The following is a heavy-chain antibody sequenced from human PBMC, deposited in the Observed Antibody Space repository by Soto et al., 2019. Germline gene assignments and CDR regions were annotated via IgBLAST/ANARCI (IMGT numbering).Heavy chain of an antibody. Sequence: EVQLVESGGSLVQPGGSLRLSCAASGFTFSDHYMDWVRQAPGKGLECVARSRNKAKSYTTVYAASVKDRFTISRDESKNSLYLEMSSLKAEDTAVYFCVRGYHSFDVWGRGTMVTVSS. V-gene: IGHV3-72*01. CDR2: SRNKAKSYTT. CDR3: VRGYHSFDV. CDR1: GFTFSDHY. D-gene: IGHD1-1*01. J-gene: IGHJ3*01.